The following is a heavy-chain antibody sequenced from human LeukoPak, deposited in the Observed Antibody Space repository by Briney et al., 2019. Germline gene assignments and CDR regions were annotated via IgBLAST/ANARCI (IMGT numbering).Heavy chain of an antibody. CDR1: GYIFKDYY. CDR2: INPKNGDT. D-gene: IGHD2-15*01. J-gene: IGHJ4*02. V-gene: IGHV1-2*02. CDR3: ARVGYCSGDRCYLHFDY. Sequence: ASVKVSYKASGYIFKDYYIHWMRQAPGQGLEWMGWINPKNGDTNYAQKFQGRVTMTRDTSISTVYMELNRLTSDDTALYYCARVGYCSGDRCYLHFDYWGQGTLVTVSS.